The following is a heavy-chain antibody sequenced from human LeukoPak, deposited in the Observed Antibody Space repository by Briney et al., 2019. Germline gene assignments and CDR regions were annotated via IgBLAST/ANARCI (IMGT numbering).Heavy chain of an antibody. CDR1: GGSISSGYYY. J-gene: IGHJ3*02. CDR2: IYTSGGT. V-gene: IGHV4-61*02. D-gene: IGHD3/OR15-3a*01. CDR3: ARRTNGFDI. Sequence: SETLSLTCTVSGGSISSGYYYWNWLRQPAGKGLEWIGRIYTSGGTNYNPSLKSRVTTSLDTSKNQCSLKLTSVTAAGTAVYYCARRTNGFDIWGQGTMVTVSS.